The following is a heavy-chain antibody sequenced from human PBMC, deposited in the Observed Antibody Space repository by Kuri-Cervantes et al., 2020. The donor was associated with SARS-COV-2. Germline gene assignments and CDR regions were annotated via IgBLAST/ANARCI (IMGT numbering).Heavy chain of an antibody. CDR1: GGSISTYY. CDR3: ARDGGSRAYYYYMDV. J-gene: IGHJ6*03. Sequence: ESLKISCTVSGGSISTYYWSWIRQPPGKGLEYIGHVHYSGSTSYNPSLKSRVTMSVDTSKNQFSLKLSSVTAADTAVYYCARDGGSRAYYYYMDVWGKGTTVTVSS. CDR2: VHYSGST. D-gene: IGHD4-23*01. V-gene: IGHV4-59*12.